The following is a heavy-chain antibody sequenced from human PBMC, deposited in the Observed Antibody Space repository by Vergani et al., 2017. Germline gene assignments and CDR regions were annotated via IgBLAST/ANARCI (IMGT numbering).Heavy chain of an antibody. CDR2: IIPILGRA. CDR1: GGTFSSYA. D-gene: IGHD2-2*01. Sequence: QVQLVQSGAEVKKPGSSVKVSCKASGGTFSSYAISWVRQAPGQGLEWMGRIIPILGRANYAQKFQGRVTIAADECTSTDYMELSSLRSEDTAVYYCARMTPVVPAATGYGMNVWGGGTTVTASS. CDR3: ARMTPVVPAATGYGMNV. J-gene: IGHJ6*02. V-gene: IGHV1-69*11.